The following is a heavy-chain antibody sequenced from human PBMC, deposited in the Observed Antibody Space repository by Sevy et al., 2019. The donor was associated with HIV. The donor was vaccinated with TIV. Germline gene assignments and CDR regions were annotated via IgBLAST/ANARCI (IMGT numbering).Heavy chain of an antibody. CDR1: GGTFSSYA. J-gene: IGHJ4*02. D-gene: IGHD2-21*02. CDR2: IIPIFGTA. V-gene: IGHV1-69*13. Sequence: ASVKVSCKASGGTFSSYAISWVRQAPGQGLEWMGGIIPIFGTANYAQKFQGGVTITADESTSTAYMELSSLRSEDTAVYYCAGSGDPINLFDYWGQGTLVTVSS. CDR3: AGSGDPINLFDY.